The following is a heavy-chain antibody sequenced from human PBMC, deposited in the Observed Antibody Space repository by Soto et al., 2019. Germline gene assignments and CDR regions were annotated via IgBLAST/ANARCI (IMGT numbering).Heavy chain of an antibody. CDR3: ARRGSQSSGWYYFDC. Sequence: ASVKVSCKASGGTFSSYAISWVRQAPGQGLEWMGGIIPIFGTANYAQKFQGRVTITADESTSTAYMELSSLRSEDTAVYYCARRGSQSSGWYYFDCWGQGTLVTVSS. CDR1: GGTFSSYA. J-gene: IGHJ4*02. V-gene: IGHV1-69*13. CDR2: IIPIFGTA. D-gene: IGHD6-19*01.